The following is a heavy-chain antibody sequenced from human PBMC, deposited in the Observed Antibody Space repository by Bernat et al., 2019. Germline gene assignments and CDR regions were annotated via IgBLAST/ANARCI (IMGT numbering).Heavy chain of an antibody. D-gene: IGHD6-19*01. Sequence: ISSVDYYWSWIRQPPGKGLEWIGYIYYSGITYYTPSLKSRVTISVDTSKNQFSLKLSSVTAADTAVYYCARWRTRISGWYRILSSFDPWG. CDR3: ARWRTRISGWYRILSSFDP. V-gene: IGHV4-30-4*01. J-gene: IGHJ5*02. CDR2: IYYSGIT. CDR1: ISSVDYY.